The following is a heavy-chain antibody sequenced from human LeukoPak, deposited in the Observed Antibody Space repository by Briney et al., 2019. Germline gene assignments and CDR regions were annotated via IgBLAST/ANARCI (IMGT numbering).Heavy chain of an antibody. V-gene: IGHV3-33*08. CDR3: ARAGYYYDSSGAWFDP. J-gene: IGHJ5*02. D-gene: IGHD3-22*01. Sequence: GGSLRLSCAASGFIVSSNYMSWVRQAPGKGLEWVAVIWYDGSEKYYPDFVKGRFTISRDNSKNTLYLQMNSLRAEDTAIYYCARAGYYYDSSGAWFDPWGQGTLVTVSS. CDR2: IWYDGSEK. CDR1: GFIVSSNY.